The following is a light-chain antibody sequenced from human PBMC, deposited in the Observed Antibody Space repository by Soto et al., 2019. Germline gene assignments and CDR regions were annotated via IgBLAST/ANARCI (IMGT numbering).Light chain of an antibody. CDR2: QDN. Sequence: SYELTQPPSVSVSPGQTASITCSGDNLGDKYACWYQQKPDQSPVLVIYQDNKGPSGIPERFSGSNSGNTATLTISGTQAMDEADYYCQACDSSTVVFGGGTKLTVL. J-gene: IGLJ2*01. CDR1: NLGDKY. CDR3: QACDSSTVV. V-gene: IGLV3-1*01.